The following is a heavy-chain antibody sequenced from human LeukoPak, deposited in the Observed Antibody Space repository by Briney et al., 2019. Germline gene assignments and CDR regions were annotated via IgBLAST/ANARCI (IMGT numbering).Heavy chain of an antibody. CDR2: ISSSNRTI. J-gene: IGHJ4*02. Sequence: GGSLRLSCAASRFTFTAYSMNWVRQAPGKGLEWVSYISSSNRTIYYADSVKGRFTISRGNAKNSLYLQMNSLRAEDTAVYYCAKSRAAATTLLFDYWGQGTLVTVSS. D-gene: IGHD6-13*01. V-gene: IGHV3-48*04. CDR1: RFTFTAYS. CDR3: AKSRAAATTLLFDY.